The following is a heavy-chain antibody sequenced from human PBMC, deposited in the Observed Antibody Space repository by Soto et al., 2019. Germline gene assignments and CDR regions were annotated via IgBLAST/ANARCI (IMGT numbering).Heavy chain of an antibody. CDR1: GGSLSSSSYY. CDR3: YFGDYYYYMDV. D-gene: IGHD4-17*01. Sequence: SETLSLTCTGSGGSLSSSSYYWGWIRQPPGKGLDWIGSISYSGTTYCNPSLKSRVTISVDTSKNQFSLKLSSVTAADTAVYYCYFGDYYYYMDVWGKGTTVTVSS. CDR2: ISYSGTT. V-gene: IGHV4-39*01. J-gene: IGHJ6*03.